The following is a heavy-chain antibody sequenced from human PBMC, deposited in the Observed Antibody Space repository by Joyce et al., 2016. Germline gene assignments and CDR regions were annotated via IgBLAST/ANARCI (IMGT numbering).Heavy chain of an antibody. CDR2: ISGNGEAT. Sequence: EVQLLESGGGLVQPGGSLRLSCAVSGLPFSHYAMRWVRQAPGKELDWVSAISGNGEATHYADSVKGHFIISRDNSKDTLYLQMNSLRAEDTAVYYCAKSPDPANIGGYFDPWGQGTQVTVSS. J-gene: IGHJ5*02. CDR1: GLPFSHYA. V-gene: IGHV3-23*01. D-gene: IGHD2-2*01. CDR3: AKSPDPANIGGYFDP.